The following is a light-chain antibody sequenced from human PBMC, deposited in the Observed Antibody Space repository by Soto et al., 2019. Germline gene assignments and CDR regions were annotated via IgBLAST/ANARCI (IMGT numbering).Light chain of an antibody. V-gene: IGLV2-11*01. CDR1: SSDVGGYNY. J-gene: IGLJ1*01. Sequence: QSVLTQPRSVSGSPGQSVTISCTGTSSDVGGYNYVSWYQQHPGKAPKLMIYDVSKRPSGVPDRFSGSKPGNTASLTFSGLQVEDEADYYCCSYAGSYTYVFGTGTKVTFL. CDR3: CSYAGSYTYV. CDR2: DVS.